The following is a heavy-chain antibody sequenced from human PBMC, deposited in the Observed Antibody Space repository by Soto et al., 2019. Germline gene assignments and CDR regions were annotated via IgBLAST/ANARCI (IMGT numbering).Heavy chain of an antibody. CDR1: GGTFSSYA. CDR3: ARASDGYSSRWGGNGYYGMDV. CDR2: IIPIFGTA. Sequence: QVQLVQSGAEVKKPESSVKVSCKASGGTFSSYAISWVRQAPGQGLEWMGGIIPIFGTANYAQKFQGRVTITADKSTSTAYMELSSLRSEDTAVYYCARASDGYSSRWGGNGYYGMDVWGQMTTVTVSS. V-gene: IGHV1-69*06. D-gene: IGHD6-13*01. J-gene: IGHJ6*02.